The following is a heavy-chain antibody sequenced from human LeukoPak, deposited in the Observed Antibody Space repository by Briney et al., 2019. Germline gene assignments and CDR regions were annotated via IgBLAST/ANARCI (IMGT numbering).Heavy chain of an antibody. CDR1: GFTFSDYY. CDR3: ARFGITGTTIAFDY. Sequence: GGSLRLSCAASGFTFSDYYMSRIRQAPGKGLEWVSYISSSGSTIYCADSVKGRFTISRDNAKNSLYLQMNSLRAEDTAVYYCARFGITGTTIAFDYWGQGTLVTVSS. D-gene: IGHD1-20*01. CDR2: ISSSGSTI. J-gene: IGHJ4*02. V-gene: IGHV3-11*01.